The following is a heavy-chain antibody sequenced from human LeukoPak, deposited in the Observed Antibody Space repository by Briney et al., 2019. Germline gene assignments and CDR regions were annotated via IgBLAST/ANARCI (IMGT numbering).Heavy chain of an antibody. CDR1: GFTFSSNW. J-gene: IGHJ5*02. CDR3: AREGLKRFGGYWSDP. Sequence: AGTLRLSCAVSGFTFSSNWVSWVRKAQGQGLELVANIKQDGSEKYYVDSVKGRFTISRDNAKNSLYLQMNSLRAEDTAVYYCAREGLKRFGGYWSDPWGQGTLVTVSS. CDR2: IKQDGSEK. V-gene: IGHV3-7*01. D-gene: IGHD3-10*01.